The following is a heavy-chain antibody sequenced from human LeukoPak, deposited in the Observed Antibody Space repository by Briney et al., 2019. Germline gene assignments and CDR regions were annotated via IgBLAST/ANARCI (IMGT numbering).Heavy chain of an antibody. CDR2: ISAYNGNT. CDR3: ARIRRYDSSGYYFDY. Sequence: ASVKVSCKASGYTSTSYGISWVRQAPGQGLEWMGWISAYNGNTNYAQKLQGRVTMTTDTSTSTAYMELSSLRSEDTAVYYCARIRRYDSSGYYFDYWGQGTLVTVSS. V-gene: IGHV1-18*01. CDR1: GYTSTSYG. J-gene: IGHJ4*02. D-gene: IGHD3-22*01.